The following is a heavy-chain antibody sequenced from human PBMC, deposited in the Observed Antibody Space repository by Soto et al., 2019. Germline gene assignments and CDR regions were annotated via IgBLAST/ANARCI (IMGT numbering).Heavy chain of an antibody. CDR3: ARVRRIAAAGITPSGAFDI. V-gene: IGHV1-2*04. J-gene: IGHJ3*02. CDR2: INPNSGGT. D-gene: IGHD6-13*01. CDR1: GYTFTGYY. Sequence: ASVKVSCKASGYTFTGYYMHWVRQAPGQGLEWMGWINPNSGGTNYAQKFQGWVTMTRDTSISTAYMELSRLRSDDTAVYYCARVRRIAAAGITPSGAFDIWGQGTMVTVSS.